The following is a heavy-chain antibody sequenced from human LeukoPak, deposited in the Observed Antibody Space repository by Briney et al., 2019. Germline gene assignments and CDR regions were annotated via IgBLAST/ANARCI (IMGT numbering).Heavy chain of an antibody. CDR1: GYTFTNYY. CDR2: VNPSGGFT. J-gene: IGHJ5*02. Sequence: GASVKVSCKASGYTFTNYYVHWVRQAPGLGLEWMGVVNPSGGFTTYAQKFQGRVTMTRDTSTSTVYMELSSLRSEDTALYYCARSYMIIYPFDPWGQGTLVTLSS. D-gene: IGHD3-22*01. V-gene: IGHV1-46*01. CDR3: ARSYMIIYPFDP.